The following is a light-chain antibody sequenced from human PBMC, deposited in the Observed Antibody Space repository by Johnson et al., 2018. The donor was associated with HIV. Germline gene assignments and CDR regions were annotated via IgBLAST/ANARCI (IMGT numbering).Light chain of an antibody. CDR1: SSNIGKNY. J-gene: IGLJ1*01. CDR2: ENK. Sequence: QSVLTQPPSVSAAPGQMVSISCSGSSSNIGKNYVSLYQQFPGTAPKLLIHENKKRPSGIPDRFSGSKSGTSATLDITGLQPGDEADYCCGTWDSSLGAWFFGTGTKVTVL. CDR3: GTWDSSLGAWF. V-gene: IGLV1-51*02.